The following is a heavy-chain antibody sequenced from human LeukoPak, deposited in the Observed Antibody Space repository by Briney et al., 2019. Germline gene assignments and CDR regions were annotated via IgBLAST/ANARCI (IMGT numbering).Heavy chain of an antibody. V-gene: IGHV4-59*01. J-gene: IGHJ6*03. CDR3: ERDRGYDILTGRYYYYMDV. CDR2: IYYSGST. CDR1: GGSISSYY. D-gene: IGHD3-9*01. Sequence: SETLSLTCAVSGGSISSYYWSWIRQPPGKGLEWIGYIYYSGSTNYNPSLKSRVTISVDTSKNQFSLKLSSVTAADTAVYYCERDRGYDILTGRYYYYMDVWGKGTTVTISS.